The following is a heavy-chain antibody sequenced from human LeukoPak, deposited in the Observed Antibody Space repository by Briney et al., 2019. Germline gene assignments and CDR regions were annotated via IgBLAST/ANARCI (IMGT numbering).Heavy chain of an antibody. J-gene: IGHJ4*02. CDR3: VKDSLGYCSSTSCSGDY. V-gene: IGHV3-64D*06. D-gene: IGHD2-2*01. Sequence: PGGSLRLSCSASGFTLSSHAMHWVRQAPGKGLECVAAISSNGGSTYYADSVNARFTISRDNSKNTLYLQMSSLRAEDTAVYYCVKDSLGYCSSTSCSGDYWGQGTLVTVSS. CDR1: GFTLSSHA. CDR2: ISSNGGST.